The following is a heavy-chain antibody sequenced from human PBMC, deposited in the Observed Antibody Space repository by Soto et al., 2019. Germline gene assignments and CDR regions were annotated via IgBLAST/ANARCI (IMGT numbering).Heavy chain of an antibody. D-gene: IGHD5-18*01. CDR1: GFSFDSFS. V-gene: IGHV3-30*03. CDR2: VSFDSKNK. Sequence: GGSLRLSCAASGFSFDSFSMHWVRQAPGKGLEWVTTVSFDSKNKYYIDSVEGRFTISRDNSKKMLYLQMNSLRAEDTAVYYCARPWDTAMVSTWNYWGQGTLVTVSS. CDR3: ARPWDTAMVSTWNY. J-gene: IGHJ4*02.